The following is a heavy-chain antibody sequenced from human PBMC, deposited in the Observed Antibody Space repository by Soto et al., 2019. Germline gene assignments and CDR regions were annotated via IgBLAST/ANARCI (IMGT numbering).Heavy chain of an antibody. CDR3: AREIVTAGGNNYFDP. V-gene: IGHV4-4*02. Sequence: SETLSLTCGVCGGTVASSHWWRSVRQSPGRGLEWIGNVYHTGDTNFNPSLQSRVTFSVDKSNNQFSLRLTSVTAADTAVYFCAREIVTAGGNNYFDPWGPGTLVTVSS. CDR2: VYHTGDT. J-gene: IGHJ5*02. D-gene: IGHD2-21*02. CDR1: GGTVASSHW.